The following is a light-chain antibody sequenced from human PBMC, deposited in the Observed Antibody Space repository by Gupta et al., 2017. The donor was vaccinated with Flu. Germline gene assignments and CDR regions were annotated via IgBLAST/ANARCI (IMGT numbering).Light chain of an antibody. Sequence: DIQMTQSPSSLSASVGDRVTITCRASQSISSYLNWYQQKPGKAPKLLIYAASSLQSGVPSRFSGSGSGTDFTLTISSLQPEDFATYYCQQSYSNPLVTFGHGTKVDIK. CDR1: QSISSY. CDR3: QQSYSNPLVT. J-gene: IGKJ3*01. CDR2: AAS. V-gene: IGKV1-39*01.